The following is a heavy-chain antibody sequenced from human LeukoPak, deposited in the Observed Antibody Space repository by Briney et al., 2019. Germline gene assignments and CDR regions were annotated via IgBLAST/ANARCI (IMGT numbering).Heavy chain of an antibody. Sequence: PGGSLRLSCAASGFTFSNAWMSWVRQAPGKGLEWVGRIKSKTDGGTTDYAAPVKGRFTISRDDSKNTLYLQMNSLKTEDTAVYYCSYSSSPPDYFDYWGQGTLVTVSS. D-gene: IGHD6-6*01. CDR3: SYSSSPPDYFDY. V-gene: IGHV3-15*01. CDR1: GFTFSNAW. CDR2: IKSKTDGGTT. J-gene: IGHJ4*02.